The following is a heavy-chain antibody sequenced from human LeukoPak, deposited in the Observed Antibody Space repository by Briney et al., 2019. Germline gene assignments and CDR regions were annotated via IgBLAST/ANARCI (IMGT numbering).Heavy chain of an antibody. Sequence: GGSLRLSCGPSGFTFGNYWMSWVRQAPGKGLEWVAKVKEDGSEKNYVDSVKGRFTISRDNAENAVHLEMNSLRAEDTAIYYCTRMYLYESSGYRPSDYWGQGTLVTVSS. CDR2: VKEDGSEK. D-gene: IGHD3-22*01. CDR3: TRMYLYESSGYRPSDY. V-gene: IGHV3-7*01. J-gene: IGHJ4*02. CDR1: GFTFGNYW.